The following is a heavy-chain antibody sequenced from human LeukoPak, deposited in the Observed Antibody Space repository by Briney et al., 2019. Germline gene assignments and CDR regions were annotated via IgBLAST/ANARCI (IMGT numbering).Heavy chain of an antibody. D-gene: IGHD1-26*01. Sequence: GGSLRLSCAASGFTFSSYVMHWVRQAPGKGLEWVAVISYDGSNKYYADSVKGRFTISRDNSKNTLYLQMNSLRAEDTAVYYCAKDRIVGATGWFDPWGQGTLVTVSS. CDR3: AKDRIVGATGWFDP. CDR2: ISYDGSNK. V-gene: IGHV3-30*18. J-gene: IGHJ5*02. CDR1: GFTFSSYV.